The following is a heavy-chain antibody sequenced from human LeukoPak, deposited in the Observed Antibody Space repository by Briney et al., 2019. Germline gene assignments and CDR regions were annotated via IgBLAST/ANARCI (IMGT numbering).Heavy chain of an antibody. V-gene: IGHV1-2*02. J-gene: IGHJ4*02. CDR1: GYTFTGYY. D-gene: IGHD1-26*01. CDR2: INPNSGGT. Sequence: GASVKVSCKASGYTFTGYYMHWVRQAPGQGLEWMGWINPNSGGTNYAQKFQGRVTMTRDPSISTAYMELSRRRSDDTAVYYCARDKVGAVVDYWGQGTLVTVSS. CDR3: ARDKVGAVVDY.